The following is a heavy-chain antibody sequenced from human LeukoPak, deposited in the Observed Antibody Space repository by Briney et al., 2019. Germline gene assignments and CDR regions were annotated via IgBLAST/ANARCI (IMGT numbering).Heavy chain of an antibody. CDR2: IIPILGIA. V-gene: IGHV1-69*04. CDR1: GGTFSSYA. J-gene: IGHJ4*02. Sequence: SVKVSCKASGGTFSSYAISWVRQAPGQGLEWMGRIIPILGIANYAQKFQGRVTITADKSTSTDYMELSSLRSEDTAVYYCARDEDGGNSYRWGQGTLVTVSS. D-gene: IGHD4-23*01. CDR3: ARDEDGGNSYR.